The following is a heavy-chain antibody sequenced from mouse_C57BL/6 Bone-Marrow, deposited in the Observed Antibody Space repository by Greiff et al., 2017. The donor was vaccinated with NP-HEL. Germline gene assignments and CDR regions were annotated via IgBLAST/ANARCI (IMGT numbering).Heavy chain of an antibody. Sequence: EVQGVESGAELVRPGASVKLSCTASGFNIRDYYMHWVKQRPEQGLEWIGWVDPENGDTEYASKFQGKSTITADTSSNTAYLQLSSLTSEDSAVYYCTTNGYYDWYFDVWGTGTTVTVSS. D-gene: IGHD2-3*01. CDR3: TTNGYYDWYFDV. CDR2: VDPENGDT. CDR1: GFNIRDYY. V-gene: IGHV14-4*01. J-gene: IGHJ1*03.